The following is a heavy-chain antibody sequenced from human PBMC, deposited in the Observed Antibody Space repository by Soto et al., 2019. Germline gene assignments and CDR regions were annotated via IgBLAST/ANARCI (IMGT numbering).Heavy chain of an antibody. V-gene: IGHV1-69*01. CDR3: ARRRLAAAGNMGVDY. CDR2: IIPIFGTA. CDR1: GGTFSSYA. J-gene: IGHJ4*02. D-gene: IGHD6-13*01. Sequence: QVQLVQSGGVVKKPGSSVKVSCKASGGTFSSYAISWVRQAPGHGLEWMGGIIPIFGTANYAQKFQGRVTITADESTSTAYMELSSLRSEDTVVYYCARRRLAAAGNMGVDYWGQGTLVTVSS.